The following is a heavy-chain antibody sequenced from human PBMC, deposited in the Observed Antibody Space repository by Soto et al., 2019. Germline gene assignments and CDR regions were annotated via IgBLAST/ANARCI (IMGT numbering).Heavy chain of an antibody. Sequence: QITLKESGPTLVKPTQTLTLTCTFSGFSLSTSGVGVGWIRQPPGKALEWLALIYWDDDKRYSSSLNSRLTXTXXTTKNQVVLTMTHMDPVDTATYYCAHSRPPRLLDYWGQGTLVTVSS. D-gene: IGHD6-6*01. J-gene: IGHJ4*02. CDR2: IYWDDDK. CDR3: AHSRPPRLLDY. CDR1: GFSLSTSGVG. V-gene: IGHV2-5*02.